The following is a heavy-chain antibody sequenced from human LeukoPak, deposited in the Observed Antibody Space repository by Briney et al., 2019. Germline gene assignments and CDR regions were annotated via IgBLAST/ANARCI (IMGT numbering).Heavy chain of an antibody. D-gene: IGHD3-22*01. J-gene: IGHJ4*02. CDR1: GGSMRPNY. Sequence: SETLSLPFTVSGGSMRPNYWSWVRQAPRKGLEWIGYVYHSGRTNVGPSLKSRATILVDTSKNQFSLKLTSVTAADTALYYCAKMGGHFYDSSTYDPIWFDDVCQRIQVTVSS. V-gene: IGHV4-59*13. CDR2: VYHSGRT. CDR3: AKMGGHFYDSSTYDPIWFDD.